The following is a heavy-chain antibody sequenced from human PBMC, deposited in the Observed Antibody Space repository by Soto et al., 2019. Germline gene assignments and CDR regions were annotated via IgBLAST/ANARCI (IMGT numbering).Heavy chain of an antibody. CDR1: GYTFTGYY. J-gene: IGHJ6*02. CDR3: ARGEDIVVVPAATTGYYYYGMDV. D-gene: IGHD2-2*01. Sequence: GASVKVSCKASGYTFTGYYMHWVRQAPGQGLEWMGWINPNFGGTNYAQKFQGRVTMTRDTSTSTAYMELSSLRSEDTAVYYCARGEDIVVVPAATTGYYYYGMDVWGQGTTVTVSS. CDR2: INPNFGGT. V-gene: IGHV1-2*02.